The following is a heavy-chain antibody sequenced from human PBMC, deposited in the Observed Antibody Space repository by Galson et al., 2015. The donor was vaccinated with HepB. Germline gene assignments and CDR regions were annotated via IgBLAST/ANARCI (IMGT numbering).Heavy chain of an antibody. D-gene: IGHD2-15*01. CDR1: GSSFSGYV. V-gene: IGHV3-23*01. Sequence: SLRLSCAASGSSFSGYVMSWVRQAPGKGLEWVSTINGNGGATYYADSVVGRFTISRDNSKNTLYLQMDSLRADDTAVYYCARLLSCSWHQIDYWGQGILVTVSS. CDR3: ARLLSCSWHQIDY. J-gene: IGHJ4*02. CDR2: INGNGGAT.